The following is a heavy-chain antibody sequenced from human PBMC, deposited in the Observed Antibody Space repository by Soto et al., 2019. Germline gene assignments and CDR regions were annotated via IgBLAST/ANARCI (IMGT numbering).Heavy chain of an antibody. J-gene: IGHJ6*02. CDR3: ARVTRGGYLLTFSLRGMDV. CDR2: INDSGIT. D-gene: IGHD5-12*01. V-gene: IGHV4-34*01. Sequence: QVQLQQWGAGLLKPSETLSLTCSVYGGSFSGYYWSWIRQPPGKGLEWIGEINDSGITNYNPSLKSRVTISVDTSKNQLSLKLNSVTAADTAVYYCARVTRGGYLLTFSLRGMDVWGQGTTVTVSS. CDR1: GGSFSGYY.